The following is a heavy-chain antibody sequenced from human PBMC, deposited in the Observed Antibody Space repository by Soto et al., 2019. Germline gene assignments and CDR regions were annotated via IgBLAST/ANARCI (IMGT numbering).Heavy chain of an antibody. Sequence: QVQLRQWGAGLLKPLETLSLRCAVYGESLSDYSWSWIRQSPEKGLEWIREINHGGSTKSNPSLKSRVTISVDTSKNQVSLILTSATAADTAVYRCARGGGKSGYFFDYWGRGTLVTVSS. CDR2: INHGGST. CDR3: ARGGGKSGYFFDY. J-gene: IGHJ4*02. V-gene: IGHV4-34*02. D-gene: IGHD5-12*01. CDR1: GESLSDYS.